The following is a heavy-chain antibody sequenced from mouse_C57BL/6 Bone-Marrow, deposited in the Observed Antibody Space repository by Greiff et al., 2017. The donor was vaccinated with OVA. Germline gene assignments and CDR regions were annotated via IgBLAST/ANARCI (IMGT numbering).Heavy chain of an antibody. CDR1: GYPFTSYD. CDR3: ARYDYDDGRYYFDY. CDR2: IYPRDGST. D-gene: IGHD2-4*01. V-gene: IGHV1-85*01. Sequence: QVQLQQSGPELVKPGASVKLSCKASGYPFTSYDINWVKQRPGQGLEWIGWIYPRDGSTKYNEKFKGKATLTVDTSSSTAYMELHSLTSEDSAVYFCARYDYDDGRYYFDYWGQGTTLTVSS. J-gene: IGHJ2*01.